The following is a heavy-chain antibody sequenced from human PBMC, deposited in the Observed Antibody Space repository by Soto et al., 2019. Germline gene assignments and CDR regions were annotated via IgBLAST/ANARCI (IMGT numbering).Heavy chain of an antibody. CDR2: ISGSGGST. J-gene: IGHJ4*02. CDR1: GFTFSSYA. Sequence: PGGSLRLSCAASGFTFSSYAMSWVRHAPGKGLEWVSAISGSGGSTYYADSVKGRFTISRDNSKNTLYLQMNSLRAEDTAVYYCAKGIAAGTTVLDYWGQGTLVTVSS. CDR3: AKGIAAGTTVLDY. D-gene: IGHD6-13*01. V-gene: IGHV3-23*01.